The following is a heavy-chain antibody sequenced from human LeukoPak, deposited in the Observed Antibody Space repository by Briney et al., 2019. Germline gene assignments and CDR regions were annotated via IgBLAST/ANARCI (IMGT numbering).Heavy chain of an antibody. D-gene: IGHD6-19*01. CDR2: SSGTGSST. V-gene: IGHV3-23*01. Sequence: GGSLRLSCVASGFTFSRFAMSGVRQAPGKGLEWGSGSSGTGSSTYYADSVKGRLTISRDNSKNTLYLQMHSLRADDTAVYYCAKKIKAAHYSSGCFDYWGQGALATVSS. CDR1: GFTFSRFA. J-gene: IGHJ4*02. CDR3: AKKIKAAHYSSGCFDY.